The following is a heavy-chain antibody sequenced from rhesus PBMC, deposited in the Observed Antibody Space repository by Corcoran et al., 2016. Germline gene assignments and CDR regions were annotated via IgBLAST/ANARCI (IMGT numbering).Heavy chain of an antibody. CDR2: IYWDDDK. V-gene: IGHV2S1*01. CDR1: GFSPSPSGMG. D-gene: IGHD6-31*01. J-gene: IGHJ3*01. CDR3: ARGGIAAAPDAFDF. Sequence: QVPLKESGPALVNPTQTLTLTCPFSGFSPSPSGMGVGWIRHPPGKSLEWLASIYWDDDKYYSTSVKSRLTISKDTSKNQVVLTMTNMDPVDTATYYCARGGIAAAPDAFDFWGQGLRVTVSS.